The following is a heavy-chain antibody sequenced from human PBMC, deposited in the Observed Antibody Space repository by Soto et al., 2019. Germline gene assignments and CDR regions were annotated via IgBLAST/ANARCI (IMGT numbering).Heavy chain of an antibody. J-gene: IGHJ5*02. CDR2: IYSSGTT. V-gene: IGHV4-4*07. D-gene: IGHD3-3*01. CDR1: GGSISGYH. Sequence: LSLTCTVSGGSISGYHWTWIRQAAGKGLEWIGRIYSSGTTKYNPSLKSRVTMSLDTSKNQFSLRLSSVTATDTAVYYCARGQRFSDWFDPWGPGTLVTVSS. CDR3: ARGQRFSDWFDP.